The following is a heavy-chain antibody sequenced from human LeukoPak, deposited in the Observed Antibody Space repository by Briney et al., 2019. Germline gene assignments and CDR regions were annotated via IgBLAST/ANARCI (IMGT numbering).Heavy chain of an antibody. Sequence: TSETLSLTCTVSGGSISSGYYYWSWIRQPPGKGLEWIGYIYSSGSTYYNPSLKSRVIISVDTSKNQFSLKLSSVTAADTAVYYCARAYGYSTGWYLSDWGQGTLVTVSS. CDR1: GGSISSGYYY. D-gene: IGHD6-19*01. CDR2: IYSSGST. V-gene: IGHV4-30-4*01. J-gene: IGHJ4*02. CDR3: ARAYGYSTGWYLSD.